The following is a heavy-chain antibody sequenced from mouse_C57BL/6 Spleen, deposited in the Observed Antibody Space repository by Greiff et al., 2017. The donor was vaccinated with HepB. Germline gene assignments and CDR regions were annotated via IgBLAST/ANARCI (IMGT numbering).Heavy chain of an antibody. CDR3: ARWGATGAFFDY. CDR2: IYPGSGST. CDR1: GYTFTSYW. Sequence: QVQLQQPGAELVKPGASVKMSCKASGYTFTSYWITWVKQRPGQGLEWIGDIYPGSGSTNYNEKFKSKATLTVDTSASQAYMQLSSLTSEDSAVDYCARWGATGAFFDYWGQGTTLTVSS. J-gene: IGHJ2*01. D-gene: IGHD3-1*01. V-gene: IGHV1-55*01.